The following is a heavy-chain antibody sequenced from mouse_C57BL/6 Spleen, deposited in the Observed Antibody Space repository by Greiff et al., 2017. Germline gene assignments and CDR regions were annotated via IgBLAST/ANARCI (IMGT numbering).Heavy chain of an antibody. J-gene: IGHJ1*03. CDR1: GFTFSSYA. D-gene: IGHD1-1*01. CDR2: ISDGGSYT. Sequence: EVKLVESGGGLVKPGGSLKLSCAASGFTFSSYAMSWVRQTPEKRLEWVATISDGGSYTYYPDNVKGRFTISRDNAKNNLYLQMSHLKSEDTAMYYWASITTVVDWYFDVWGTGTTVTVSS. CDR3: ASITTVVDWYFDV. V-gene: IGHV5-4*03.